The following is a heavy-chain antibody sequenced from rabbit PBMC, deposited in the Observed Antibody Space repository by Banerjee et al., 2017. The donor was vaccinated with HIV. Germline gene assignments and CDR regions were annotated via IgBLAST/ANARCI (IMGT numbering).Heavy chain of an antibody. CDR1: GFDLSGYY. D-gene: IGHD4-2*01. CDR2: SAPGFGNT. Sequence: QLKESGGGLVQPGGSLKLSCKASGFDLSGYYMPWVRQVPGKGLEWIGYSAPGFGNTKYVSWVNGRFTISSDNAHNTLYLQLNSLTAADTATYFCARIAGYAGYFTLWGQGTLVTVS. J-gene: IGHJ4*01. CDR3: ARIAGYAGYFTL. V-gene: IGHV1S7*01.